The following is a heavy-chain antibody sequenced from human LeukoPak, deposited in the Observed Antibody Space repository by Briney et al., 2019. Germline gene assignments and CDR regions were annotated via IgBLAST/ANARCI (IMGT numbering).Heavy chain of an antibody. V-gene: IGHV3-7*01. J-gene: IGHJ1*01. Sequence: PGGSLRLSCAASGFTFSSYWMSWVRQTPGKGLEWVANIKQDGSEKYYVDSVKGRFTISRDNSKNTLYLQMNSLRAEDTAVYYCAKGAPEYFQHWGQGTLVTVSS. CDR3: AKGAPEYFQH. CDR1: GFTFSSYW. CDR2: IKQDGSEK.